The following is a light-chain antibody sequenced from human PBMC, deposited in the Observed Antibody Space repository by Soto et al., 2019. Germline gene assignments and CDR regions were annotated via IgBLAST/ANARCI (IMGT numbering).Light chain of an antibody. CDR2: AAS. J-gene: IGKJ2*01. CDR1: QNIYSY. V-gene: IGKV1-39*01. Sequence: DIQMTQSPSSLSASVGDRVTITCRADQNIYSYLNWYQQKPGKAPNLLISAASSLQSGVPSRFGGTGSGSGTEFTLTISSLQPEDFATYYCQQSFGPPYTFGQGTKLEIK. CDR3: QQSFGPPYT.